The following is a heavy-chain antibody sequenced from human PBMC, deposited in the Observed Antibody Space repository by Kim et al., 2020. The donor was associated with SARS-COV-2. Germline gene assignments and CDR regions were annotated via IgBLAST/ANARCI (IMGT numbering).Heavy chain of an antibody. D-gene: IGHD3-16*01. V-gene: IGHV4-31*03. CDR3: ARDTVFYFDY. J-gene: IGHJ4*02. Sequence: SETLSLTCTVSGGSISSGGYYWSWIRQHPGKGLEWIGYIYYSGSTYYNPSLKSRVTISVDTSKNQFSLKLSSVTAADTAVYYCARDTVFYFDYWGQGTLVSLSS. CDR1: GGSISSGGYY. CDR2: IYYSGST.